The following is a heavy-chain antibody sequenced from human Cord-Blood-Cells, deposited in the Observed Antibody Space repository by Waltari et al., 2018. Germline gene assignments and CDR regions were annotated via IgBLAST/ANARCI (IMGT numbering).Heavy chain of an antibody. D-gene: IGHD6-13*01. CDR1: GGSFSGYY. V-gene: IGHV4-34*01. CDR3: AREDPSAAALDY. Sequence: QVQLQQWGAGLLKPSETLSLTCAVYGGSFSGYYWSWIRQPPGKGLEWIGEINHSGSTNYNPSLKSRVTISVDTSKNQFTLKLSSVTAADTAVYYCAREDPSAAALDYWGQGTLVTVSS. CDR2: INHSGST. J-gene: IGHJ4*02.